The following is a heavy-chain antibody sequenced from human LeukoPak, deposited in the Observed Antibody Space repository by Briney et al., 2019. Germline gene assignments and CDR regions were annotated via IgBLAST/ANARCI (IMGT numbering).Heavy chain of an antibody. CDR1: GYTFTGYY. CDR2: INPNSGGT. J-gene: IGHJ6*03. D-gene: IGHD3-3*01. CDR3: ARDRSPYDFWSGYYTGGGMDV. V-gene: IGHV1-2*02. Sequence: ASVKVSCKASGYTFTGYYMHWVRQAPGQGLEWMGWINPNSGGTNYAQKFQGRVTMTRDTSISTAYMELSRLRSDDTAVYYCARDRSPYDFWSGYYTGGGMDVWGKGTAVTVSS.